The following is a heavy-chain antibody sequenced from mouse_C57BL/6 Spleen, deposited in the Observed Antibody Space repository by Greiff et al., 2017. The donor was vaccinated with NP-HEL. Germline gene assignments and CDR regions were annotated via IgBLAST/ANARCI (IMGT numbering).Heavy chain of an antibody. V-gene: IGHV1-55*01. Sequence: QVQLQQPGAELVKPGASVKMSCKASGYTFTSYWITWVKQRPGQGLEWIGDIYPGSGSTNYTEKFKSKATLTVDTSSSTAYMQLSSLTSEDSAGYNWARGYGYDGFAYWGQGTLVTVSA. CDR3: ARGYGYDGFAY. CDR1: GYTFTSYW. D-gene: IGHD2-2*01. J-gene: IGHJ3*01. CDR2: IYPGSGST.